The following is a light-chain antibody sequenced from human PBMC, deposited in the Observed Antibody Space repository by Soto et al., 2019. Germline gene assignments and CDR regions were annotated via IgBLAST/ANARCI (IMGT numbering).Light chain of an antibody. CDR1: QSISNY. Sequence: DIQMTQSPSTLSGSVVDRVTITFRSSQSISNYLNWYQQKPGKAPKLLIYAASSLESGVPSRFSGSGSGTEFTLTISSLQPDDFATYYCQQYNSYSGTFGQGTKVDIK. CDR2: AAS. J-gene: IGKJ1*01. CDR3: QQYNSYSGT. V-gene: IGKV1-5*01.